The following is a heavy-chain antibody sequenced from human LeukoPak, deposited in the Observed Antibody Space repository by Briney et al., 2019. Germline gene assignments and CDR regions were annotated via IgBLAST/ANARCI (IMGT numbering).Heavy chain of an antibody. V-gene: IGHV3-48*01. CDR3: ARVWVGYSSSSNTYFDY. CDR2: ISSSSSTI. CDR1: GFTFSSYS. J-gene: IGHJ4*02. Sequence: GGSLRLSCAASGFTFSSYSMNWVRQAPGKGLEWVSYISSSSSTIYYADSVRGRFTISRDNAKNSPYLQMNSLRAEDTAVYYCARVWVGYSSSSNTYFDYWGQGTLVTVSS. D-gene: IGHD6-6*01.